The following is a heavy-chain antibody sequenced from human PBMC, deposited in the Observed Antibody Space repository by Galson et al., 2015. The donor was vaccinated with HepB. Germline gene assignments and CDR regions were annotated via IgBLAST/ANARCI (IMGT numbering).Heavy chain of an antibody. V-gene: IGHV3-15*01. Sequence: SLRLSCAASGFTFSNAWMSWVRQAPGKGLEWVGRIKSKSDGGTTDYAAPVKGRFTISRDDSKNTLFLQMNSLKTEDTAVYYCTTVTSCSATSCSFFSDYWGQGTLVTVSS. J-gene: IGHJ4*02. CDR1: GFTFSNAW. CDR3: TTVTSCSATSCSFFSDY. D-gene: IGHD2-2*01. CDR2: IKSKSDGGTT.